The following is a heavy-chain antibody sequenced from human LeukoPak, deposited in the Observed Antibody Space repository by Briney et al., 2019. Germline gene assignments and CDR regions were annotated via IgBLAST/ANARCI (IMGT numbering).Heavy chain of an antibody. CDR2: ISSSGTSI. D-gene: IGHD3-10*01. V-gene: IGHV3-11*01. CDR1: GFTFSDYY. J-gene: IGHJ4*02. Sequence: GGSLRLSCAASGFTFSDYYMSWFRQAPGKGLEWVSYISSSGTSIYYADSVKGRFTISRDNAKNSLYLQMNSLRAEDTAVYYCARERTSGTYYVDYWGQGTLVTVSS. CDR3: ARERTSGTYYVDY.